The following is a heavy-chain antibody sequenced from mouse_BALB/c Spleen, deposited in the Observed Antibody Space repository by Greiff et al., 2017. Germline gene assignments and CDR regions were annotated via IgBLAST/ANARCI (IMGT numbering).Heavy chain of an antibody. Sequence: EVMLVESGGGLVQPGGSLKLSCAASGFTFSSYGMSWVRQTPDKRLELVATINSNGGSTYYPDSVKGRFTISRDNAKNTLYLQMSSLKSEDTAMYYCARGHYDKYFDVWGAGTTVTVSS. V-gene: IGHV5-6-3*01. CDR1: GFTFSSYG. CDR3: ARGHYDKYFDV. J-gene: IGHJ1*01. D-gene: IGHD2-4*01. CDR2: INSNGGST.